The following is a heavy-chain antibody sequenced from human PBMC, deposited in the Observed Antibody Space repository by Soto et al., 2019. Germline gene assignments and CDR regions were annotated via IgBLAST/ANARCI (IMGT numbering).Heavy chain of an antibody. J-gene: IGHJ6*03. Sequence: PSETLSLTCAVYGGSISSYYWSWIRQPPGKGLEWIGYIYYSGSTNYNPSLKSRVTISVDTSKNQFSLKLSSVTAADTAVYYCARGISVYVYYYYMDVWGKGTTVTVSS. CDR3: ARGISVYVYYYYMDV. CDR2: IYYSGST. D-gene: IGHD3-16*01. CDR1: GGSISSYY. V-gene: IGHV4-59*01.